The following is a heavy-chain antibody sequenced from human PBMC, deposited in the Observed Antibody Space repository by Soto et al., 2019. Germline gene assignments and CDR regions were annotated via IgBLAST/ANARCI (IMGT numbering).Heavy chain of an antibody. Sequence: QVQLVESGGGVVQPGRSLRLSCAASGFTFTDYALHWVRQAPGKGLEWVAVISYDGGKKYYADSVKGRFNISRDNSKNSVYLQMNSLRVEDTAVYYCARDTYLDSSGPTYYYYYGIDVWGQGTTVTVSS. CDR1: GFTFTDYA. CDR3: ARDTYLDSSGPTYYYYYGIDV. D-gene: IGHD3-22*01. CDR2: ISYDGGKK. J-gene: IGHJ6*02. V-gene: IGHV3-30-3*01.